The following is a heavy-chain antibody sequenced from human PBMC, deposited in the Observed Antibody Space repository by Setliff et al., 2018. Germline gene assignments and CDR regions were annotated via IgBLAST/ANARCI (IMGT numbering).Heavy chain of an antibody. V-gene: IGHV1-24*01. CDR3: TTESLLRYFDLVGNPYAFDI. CDR2: FDPEDGET. CDR1: GYTLTELS. Sequence: ASVKVSCKVSGYTLTELSMHWVRQAPGKGLEWMGGFDPEDGETIYAQKFQGRVTMTEDTSTDTAYMELSSLRSEDTAVYYCTTESLLRYFDLVGNPYAFDIWGQGTMVTVSS. D-gene: IGHD3-9*01. J-gene: IGHJ3*02.